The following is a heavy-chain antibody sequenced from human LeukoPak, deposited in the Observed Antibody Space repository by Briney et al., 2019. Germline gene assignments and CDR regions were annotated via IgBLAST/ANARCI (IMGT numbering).Heavy chain of an antibody. CDR2: INHSGST. D-gene: IGHD1-1*01. J-gene: IGHJ4*02. CDR1: GGSFSGYY. Sequence: PSETLSLTCAVYGGSFSGYYWSWIRQPPGKGLEWIGEINHSGSTNYNPSLKSRVTISVDTSKNQFSLKLSSVTAADTAVYYCARQTGTGDFDYWGQGTLVTVSS. V-gene: IGHV4-34*01. CDR3: ARQTGTGDFDY.